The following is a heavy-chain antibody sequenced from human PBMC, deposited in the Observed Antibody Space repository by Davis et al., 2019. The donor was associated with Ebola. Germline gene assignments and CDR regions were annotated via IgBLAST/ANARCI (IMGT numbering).Heavy chain of an antibody. V-gene: IGHV4-39*07. CDR3: ASTRVYYDYTNFGMDV. J-gene: IGHJ6*02. CDR1: GGSISSSSYY. CDR2: IYYSGST. Sequence: SETLSLTCTVSGGSISSSSYYWGWIRQPPGKGLEWIGSIYYSGSTNYNPSLKSRVTISVDTSKNQFSLKLSSVTTADTAVYYCASTRVYYDYTNFGMDVWGQGTTVTVSS. D-gene: IGHD3-16*01.